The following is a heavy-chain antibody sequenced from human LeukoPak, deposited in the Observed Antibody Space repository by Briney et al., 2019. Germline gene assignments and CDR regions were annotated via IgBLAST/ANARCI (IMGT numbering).Heavy chain of an antibody. CDR2: IYDSGST. V-gene: IGHV4-59*12. J-gene: IGHJ4*02. Sequence: SETLSLTCTVSGGSISSYYWSWIRQPPGKGLEWIGYIYDSGSTNYNPSLKSRVTISVDTSKNQFSLKLSSVTAADTAVYYCARDRMAGIYSYFDYWGQGTLVTVSS. CDR3: ARDRMAGIYSYFDY. CDR1: GGSISSYY. D-gene: IGHD3-10*01.